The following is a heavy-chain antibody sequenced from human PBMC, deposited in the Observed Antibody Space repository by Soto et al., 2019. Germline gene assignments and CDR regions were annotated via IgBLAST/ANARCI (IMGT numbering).Heavy chain of an antibody. CDR1: GYTFTSYG. Sequence: GASVKVSCKAAGYTFTSYGISWVRQAPGQGLEWMGWISAYNGNTNYAQKLQGRVTMTTDTSTSTAYMELRSLRSDDTAVYYCASSYYDSSGYYGVYFDYWGQGTLVTSPQ. CDR3: ASSYYDSSGYYGVYFDY. CDR2: ISAYNGNT. J-gene: IGHJ4*02. V-gene: IGHV1-18*04. D-gene: IGHD3-22*01.